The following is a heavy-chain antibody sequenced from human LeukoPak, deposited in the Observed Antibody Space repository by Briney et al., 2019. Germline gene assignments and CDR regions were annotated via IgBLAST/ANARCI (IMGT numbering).Heavy chain of an antibody. CDR3: ARGRIAAAGNCDY. V-gene: IGHV4-59*01. Sequence: PSETLSLTCTVSGGSISTYYWSWIRQPLGKGLEWIGYIYYSGSTNYNPSLKSRVTMSVDTSKNQFSLKLNSLTAADTAVYYCARGRIAAAGNCDYWGQGTLVTVSS. D-gene: IGHD6-13*01. CDR2: IYYSGST. J-gene: IGHJ4*02. CDR1: GGSISTYY.